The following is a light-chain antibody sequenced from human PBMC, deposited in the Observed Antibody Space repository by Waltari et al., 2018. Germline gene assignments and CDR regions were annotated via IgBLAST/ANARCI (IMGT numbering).Light chain of an antibody. CDR3: QHYYNFPWT. CDR2: GAS. Sequence: VIWMTQSPSLLSASPCDRVTLTCRMSQGISTYLAWYQQKPGRAPDLLIYGASILHSGVPSRFSGSGSGTDFTLTISSLQSEDVATYYCQHYYNFPWTFGQGTKVEIK. J-gene: IGKJ1*01. CDR1: QGISTY. V-gene: IGKV1D-8*03.